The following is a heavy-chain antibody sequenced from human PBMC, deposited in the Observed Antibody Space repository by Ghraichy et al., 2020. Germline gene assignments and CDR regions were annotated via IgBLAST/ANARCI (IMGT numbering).Heavy chain of an antibody. Sequence: GGSLRLSCAASGFTFSSYWMHWVRQAPGKGLVWVSRINSDGSSTSYADSVKGRFTISRDNAKNTLYLQMNSLRAEDTAVYYCAREGIRYLVVDYWGQGTLVTVSS. CDR2: INSDGSST. CDR1: GFTFSSYW. V-gene: IGHV3-74*01. CDR3: AREGIRYLVVDY. J-gene: IGHJ4*02. D-gene: IGHD3-9*01.